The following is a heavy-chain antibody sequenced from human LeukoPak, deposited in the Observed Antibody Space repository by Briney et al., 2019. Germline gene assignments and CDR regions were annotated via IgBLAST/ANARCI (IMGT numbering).Heavy chain of an antibody. J-gene: IGHJ4*02. Sequence: AGGPLRFSCAASEFIFATYGITWFGRAPGKGLKGVANIKQDGGQIYYVDSVKGRFTISRDNARKELYLQMNSLRAEDTAVYYCAKALSYPDGGTTFDYDYWGQGTLVTVSS. CDR2: IKQDGGQI. CDR3: AKALSYPDGGTTFDYDY. D-gene: IGHD4-23*01. V-gene: IGHV3-7*01. CDR1: EFIFATYG.